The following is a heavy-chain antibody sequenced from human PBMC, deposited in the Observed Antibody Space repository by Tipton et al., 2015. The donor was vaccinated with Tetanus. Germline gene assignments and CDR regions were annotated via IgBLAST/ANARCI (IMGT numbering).Heavy chain of an antibody. CDR3: ARANNDYPKKGPFDY. CDR2: VYYSGST. Sequence: TLSLTCSVSGGSLRSGDHYWTWIRQPPGKELEWVGYVYYSGSTNYHPSLKGRLTISVDTSKNQFSLNLRSVITADTAVYYCARANNDYPKKGPFDYWGQGILVTVSS. V-gene: IGHV4-61*08. CDR1: GGSLRSGDHY. J-gene: IGHJ4*02. D-gene: IGHD5-12*01.